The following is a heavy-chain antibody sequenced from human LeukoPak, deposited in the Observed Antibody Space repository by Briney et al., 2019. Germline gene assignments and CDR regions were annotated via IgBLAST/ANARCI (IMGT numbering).Heavy chain of an antibody. CDR1: GFTVSSNY. J-gene: IGHJ6*02. Sequence: GGSLRLSCAASGFTVSSNYMSWVRQAPGKGLEWVSVIYSGGSTYYADSVKGRFTISRDNSKNTLYLQMNSLGAEDTAVYYCARDGAGYSGYYYYYGMDVWGQGTTVTVSS. CDR3: ARDGAGYSGYYYYYGMDV. V-gene: IGHV3-53*01. CDR2: IYSGGST. D-gene: IGHD5-12*01.